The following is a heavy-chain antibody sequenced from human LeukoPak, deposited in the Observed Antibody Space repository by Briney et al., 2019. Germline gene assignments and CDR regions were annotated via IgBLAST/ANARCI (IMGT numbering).Heavy chain of an antibody. J-gene: IGHJ3*02. V-gene: IGHV4-39*01. CDR1: GGSMSNIYY. CDR3: ARYQYDFWSGYAHDAFDI. CDR2: IFYSGIT. Sequence: SETLSLTCNVSGGSMSNIYYWGWIRQPPGKGLEWIGNIFYSGITYYNPSLRSRVTIAIDTSKSQFSLKLSSVTAADTAVYYCARYQYDFWSGYAHDAFDIWGQGTMVTVSS. D-gene: IGHD3-3*01.